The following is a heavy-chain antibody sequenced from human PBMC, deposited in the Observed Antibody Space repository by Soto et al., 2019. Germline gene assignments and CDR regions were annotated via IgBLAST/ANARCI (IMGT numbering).Heavy chain of an antibody. CDR1: GFTFSSYG. J-gene: IGHJ6*02. D-gene: IGHD2-2*02. CDR3: ARDYCSSTSCYRPPGYYYYGMDV. V-gene: IGHV3-33*01. Sequence: QVQLVESGGGVVQPGRSLRLSCAASGFTFSSYGMHWVRQAPGKGLEWVAVIWYDGSNKYYADSVKGRFTISRDNSKNTLYMQMNSLRAEDTAVYYCARDYCSSTSCYRPPGYYYYGMDVWGRGTTVTVSS. CDR2: IWYDGSNK.